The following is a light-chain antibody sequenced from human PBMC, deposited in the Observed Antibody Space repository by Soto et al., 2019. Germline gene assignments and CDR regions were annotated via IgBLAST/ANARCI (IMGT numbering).Light chain of an antibody. J-gene: IGKJ5*01. CDR3: QQRSDWPPIS. V-gene: IGKV3-11*01. CDR2: HTS. CDR1: QSVSSD. Sequence: EIVLTQSPATLSLSPGERATLSCRASQSVSSDFAWYQQKPGKAPRLLIYHTSNRATGIPARFSGSGSGTDFTLTISSLEPEDFAVYFCQQRSDWPPISFGQGTRLEIK.